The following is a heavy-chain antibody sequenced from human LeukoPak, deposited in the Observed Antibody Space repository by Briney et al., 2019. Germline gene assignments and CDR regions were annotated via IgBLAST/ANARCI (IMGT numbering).Heavy chain of an antibody. V-gene: IGHV4-59*01. Sequence: SETLSLTCTVYGDSICSFYWSWLRQPPGKGLVGIGYINHSGSTNYNPSLKSRVTISADTSKDQFSLKLASLTAADTAVYYCATRYSSTRYYLDYWGQGTLVTVSS. D-gene: IGHD6-13*01. J-gene: IGHJ4*02. CDR2: INHSGST. CDR1: GDSICSFY. CDR3: ATRYSSTRYYLDY.